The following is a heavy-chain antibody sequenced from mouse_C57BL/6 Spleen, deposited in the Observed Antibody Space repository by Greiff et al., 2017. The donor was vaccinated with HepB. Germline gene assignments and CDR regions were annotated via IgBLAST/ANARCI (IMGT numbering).Heavy chain of an antibody. CDR3: AKNKGNGYDDVLFAY. V-gene: IGHV2-5*01. CDR1: GFSLTSYG. CDR2: IWRGGST. D-gene: IGHD2-2*01. J-gene: IGHJ3*01. Sequence: QVQLQQSGPGLVQPSQSLSITCTVSGFSLTSYGVHWVRQSPGKGLEWLGVIWRGGSTDYNAAFMSRLSITKDNSKSQVFFKMNSLQADDTAIYYCAKNKGNGYDDVLFAYWGQGTLVTVSA.